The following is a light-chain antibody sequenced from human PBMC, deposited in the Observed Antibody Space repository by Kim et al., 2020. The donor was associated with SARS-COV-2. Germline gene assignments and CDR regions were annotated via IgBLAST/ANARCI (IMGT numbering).Light chain of an antibody. CDR3: NSRDSSGKHVL. Sequence: ALGQTVRITCQGDSLRPYHASWYQQKPGQAPLLVLFAQTNRPSGIPDRFSGSSSGNTASLTISETQAADEADYYCNSRDSSGKHVLFGGGTQLTVL. CDR1: SLRPYH. V-gene: IGLV3-19*01. J-gene: IGLJ3*02. CDR2: AQT.